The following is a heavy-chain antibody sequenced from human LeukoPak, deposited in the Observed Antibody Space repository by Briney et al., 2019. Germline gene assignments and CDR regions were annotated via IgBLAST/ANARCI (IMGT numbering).Heavy chain of an antibody. CDR3: ARELYYYDSSGYYGYFDY. J-gene: IGHJ4*02. D-gene: IGHD3-22*01. CDR1: GGSITSGDYY. Sequence: SQTLSLTCTVSGGSITSGDYYWTWIRQLPGKGLEWIGYIYHSGNTYYNPSLKSRVIISVDTSKNQFSLKLSSVTAADTAVYYCARELYYYDSSGYYGYFDYWGQGTLVTVSS. V-gene: IGHV4-31*03. CDR2: IYHSGNT.